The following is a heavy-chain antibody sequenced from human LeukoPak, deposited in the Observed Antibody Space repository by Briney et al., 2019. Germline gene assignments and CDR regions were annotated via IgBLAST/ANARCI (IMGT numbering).Heavy chain of an antibody. D-gene: IGHD3-10*01. CDR3: ARDSGGGSGSYYRYFDY. CDR2: IHYTGST. V-gene: IGHV4-59*01. Sequence: PSETLSLTCTVSGGSISSYYWSWIRQPPRKGLEWIGYIHYTGSTNYNPSLKSRVTISVDTSKNQFSLKLSSVTAADTAVYYCARDSGGGSGSYYRYFDYWGQGTLVTVSS. J-gene: IGHJ4*02. CDR1: GGSISSYY.